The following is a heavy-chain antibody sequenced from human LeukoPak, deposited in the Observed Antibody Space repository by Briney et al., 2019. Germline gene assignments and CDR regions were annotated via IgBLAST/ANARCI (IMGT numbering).Heavy chain of an antibody. CDR1: GAPISSYY. V-gene: IGHV4-4*07. CDR3: ATSSGWYDVLDY. D-gene: IGHD6-19*01. Sequence: PSETLSLTCTVSGAPISSYYWSWIRQPAGQGLEWIGRIYTSGSTNYNPSLKSRITMSVDTSKNQFSLKLSSVTAADTALYYCATSSGWYDVLDYWGQGTLVTVSS. CDR2: IYTSGST. J-gene: IGHJ4*02.